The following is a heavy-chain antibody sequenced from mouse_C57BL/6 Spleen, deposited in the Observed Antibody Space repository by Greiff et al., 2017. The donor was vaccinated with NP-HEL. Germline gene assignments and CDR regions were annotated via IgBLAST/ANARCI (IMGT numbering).Heavy chain of an antibody. CDR3: ARSSYGNYGDY. J-gene: IGHJ2*01. D-gene: IGHD2-1*01. Sequence: DVMLVESGGGLVKPGGSLKLSCAASGFTFSDYGMHWVRQAPEKGLEWVAYISSGSSTIYYADTVKGRFTISRDNAKNTLFLQMTSLRSEDTAMYYCARSSYGNYGDYWGQGTTLTVSS. CDR1: GFTFSDYG. CDR2: ISSGSSTI. V-gene: IGHV5-17*01.